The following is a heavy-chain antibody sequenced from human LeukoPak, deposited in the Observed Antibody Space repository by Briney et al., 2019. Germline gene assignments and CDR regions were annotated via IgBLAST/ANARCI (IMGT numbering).Heavy chain of an antibody. D-gene: IGHD2/OR15-2a*01. CDR1: GGSISNSGYY. CDR3: ARGSEYFDP. CDR2: IYYSGST. Sequence: SETLSLTCTVSGGSISNSGYYWSWIRQHPGKGLEWIGYIYYSGSTYYNPSLKSRVTILVDTSKNQFFLKLSSVTAADTAVYYCARGSEYFDPWGQGTLVTVSS. J-gene: IGHJ5*02. V-gene: IGHV4-31*03.